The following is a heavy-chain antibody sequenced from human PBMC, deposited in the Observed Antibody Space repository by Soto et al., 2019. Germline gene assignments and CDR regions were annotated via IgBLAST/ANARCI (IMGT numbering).Heavy chain of an antibody. CDR1: GGTFSNYA. CDR2: IIPIFGTK. Sequence: QVQLGQSGTEVKKHGSSEKVSCKASGGTFSNYAVSWVRQAPGQGLEWMGNIIPIFGTKNYAQKFVGRLTITADKFTGTDYMDLSSLRSEDTAVYYCARDYYVGRGFYSWYFYLLGRGTLITVSS. J-gene: IGHJ2*01. V-gene: IGHV1-69*06. CDR3: ARDYYVGRGFYSWYFYL. D-gene: IGHD3-22*01.